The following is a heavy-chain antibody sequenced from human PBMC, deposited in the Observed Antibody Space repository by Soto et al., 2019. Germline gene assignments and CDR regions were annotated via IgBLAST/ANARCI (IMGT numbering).Heavy chain of an antibody. CDR1: GGSISGFY. J-gene: IGHJ5*02. CDR2: IYTSGHA. Sequence: PSETLSLTCTVSGGSISGFYWSRIRQPAGKGPEWIGRIYTSGHAYYNPALKSRATMSVDTPKNQFSLELSSVTAADTAVYYCAIDLGDGYNRNWFDPWGQGTLVTVS. V-gene: IGHV4-4*07. D-gene: IGHD5-12*01. CDR3: AIDLGDGYNRNWFDP.